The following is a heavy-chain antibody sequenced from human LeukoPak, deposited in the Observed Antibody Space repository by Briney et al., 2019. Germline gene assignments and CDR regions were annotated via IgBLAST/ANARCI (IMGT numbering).Heavy chain of an antibody. D-gene: IGHD3-9*01. J-gene: IGHJ4*02. CDR3: ARLGRDYDILTGYYHAPL. CDR2: IYYSGST. Sequence: SETLSLTCTVSGGSISSYYWSWIRQPPGKGLEWIGYIYYSGSTNYNPSLKSRVTISVDTSKNQFSLKLSSVTAADTAVYYCARLGRDYDILTGYYHAPLWGQGTLVTVSS. CDR1: GGSISSYY. V-gene: IGHV4-59*08.